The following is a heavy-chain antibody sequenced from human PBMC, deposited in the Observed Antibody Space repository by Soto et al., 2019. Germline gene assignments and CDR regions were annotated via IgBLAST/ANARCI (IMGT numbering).Heavy chain of an antibody. CDR2: INHSGST. D-gene: IGHD3-3*01. Sequence: SETLSLTCAVYGGSFSCYYWIWIRQPPGKGLEWIGEINHSGSTNYNPSLKSRVTISVDTSKNQFSLKLSSVTAADTAVYYCARMSSPTYYDFWSPRMGAFDIWGQGTMVTVSS. J-gene: IGHJ3*02. V-gene: IGHV4-34*01. CDR1: GGSFSCYY. CDR3: ARMSSPTYYDFWSPRMGAFDI.